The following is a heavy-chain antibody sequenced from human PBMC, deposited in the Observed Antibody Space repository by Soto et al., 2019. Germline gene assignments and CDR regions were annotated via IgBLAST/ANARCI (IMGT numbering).Heavy chain of an antibody. D-gene: IGHD3-22*01. J-gene: IGHJ3*02. CDR1: GGSIRSGGYY. Sequence: HVQLQESGLGLVQTSQTLSLTCTVSGGSIRSGGYYWSWIRQHPGKGLEWIGYIYYSGSTYSNPSLKSRVTISVDTSKNQFSLKLSSVTAADTAVYYCARGRGYYDSSGYPGRAFDIWGQGTKVTV. CDR3: ARGRGYYDSSGYPGRAFDI. V-gene: IGHV4-31*03. CDR2: IYYSGST.